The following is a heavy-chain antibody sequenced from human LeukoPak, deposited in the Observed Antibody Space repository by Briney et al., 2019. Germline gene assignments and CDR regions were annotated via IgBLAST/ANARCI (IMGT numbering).Heavy chain of an antibody. D-gene: IGHD3-22*01. J-gene: IGHJ3*02. CDR2: IYTSGST. V-gene: IGHV4-4*07. CDR1: GGSISSYY. CDR3: ARDGDSSGYETAFDI. Sequence: SETLSLTCTVSGGSISSYYWSWIRQPAGKGLEWIGRIYTSGSTNYNPSLKSRVTMSVDTSKNQFSLKLSSVTAADTAVYYCARDGDSSGYETAFDIWGQGTMVTVS.